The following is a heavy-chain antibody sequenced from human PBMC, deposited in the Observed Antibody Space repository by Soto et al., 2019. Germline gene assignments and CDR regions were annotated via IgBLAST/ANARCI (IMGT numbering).Heavy chain of an antibody. CDR1: GYTFTSYA. D-gene: IGHD6-6*01. Sequence: ASVKVSCKASGYTFTSYAMHWVRQAPGQRLEWMGWINAGNGNTKYSQKFQGRVTITRDTSASTAYMELSSLRSEDTAVYYCATDLESIAARPDYYYYGMDVWGQGTTVTVSS. V-gene: IGHV1-3*01. J-gene: IGHJ6*02. CDR2: INAGNGNT. CDR3: ATDLESIAARPDYYYYGMDV.